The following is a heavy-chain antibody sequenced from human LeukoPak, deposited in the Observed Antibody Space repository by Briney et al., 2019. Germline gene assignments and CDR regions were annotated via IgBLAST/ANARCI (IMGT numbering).Heavy chain of an antibody. CDR2: MNPNSGNT. V-gene: IGHV1-8*01. D-gene: IGHD2-2*01. Sequence: ASVKVSCKASGYTFTSYDINWVRQATGQGLEWMGWMNPNSGNTGYAQRFQGRVTMTRNTSISTAYMELSSLRSEDTAVCYCARGAYCSSTSCYLRRSRFDPWGQGTLVTVSS. J-gene: IGHJ5*02. CDR1: GYTFTSYD. CDR3: ARGAYCSSTSCYLRRSRFDP.